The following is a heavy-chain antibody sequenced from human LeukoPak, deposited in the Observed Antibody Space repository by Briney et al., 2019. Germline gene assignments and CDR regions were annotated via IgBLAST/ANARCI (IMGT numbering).Heavy chain of an antibody. J-gene: IGHJ4*02. V-gene: IGHV1-18*01. D-gene: IGHD3-16*02. CDR3: ARYDYVWGSYRYFGWSPHGPFDY. Sequence: ASVKVSCKASGYTFTSYGISWVRQAPGQGLEWMGWISAYNGNTNYAQKLQGRVTMTTDISTSTAYMELRSLRSDDTAVYYCARYDYVWGSYRYFGWSPHGPFDYWGQGTLVTVSS. CDR1: GYTFTSYG. CDR2: ISAYNGNT.